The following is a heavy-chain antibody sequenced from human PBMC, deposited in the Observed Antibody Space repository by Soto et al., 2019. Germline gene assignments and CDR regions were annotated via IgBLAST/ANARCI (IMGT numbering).Heavy chain of an antibody. CDR3: ARHSLALRKNNWFDP. CDR1: GYSIISSDFY. CDR2: IFYLGSS. J-gene: IGHJ5*02. Sequence: SKTLSLTCTVSGYSIISSDFYWGWVRQPPGKGLEWIGGIFYLGSSYYNPSLKSRVTMSVDTSKNQFSLRLRSVTAADTALYFCARHSLALRKNNWFDPWGQGIMVTVSS. D-gene: IGHD3-3*02. V-gene: IGHV4-39*01.